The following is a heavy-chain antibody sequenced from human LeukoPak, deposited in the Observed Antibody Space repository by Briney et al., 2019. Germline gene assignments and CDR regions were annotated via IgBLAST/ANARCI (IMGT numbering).Heavy chain of an antibody. CDR3: ARAWREGSDYYDSSGLTWGDY. CDR1: GYTFTSYG. D-gene: IGHD3-22*01. CDR2: ISAYNGNT. J-gene: IGHJ4*02. V-gene: IGHV1-18*01. Sequence: ASVKVSSKASGYTFTSYGISWVRQAPGQGLEWMGWISAYNGNTNYAQKLQGRVTMTTDTSTSTAYMELRSLRSDDTAVYYCARAWREGSDYYDSSGLTWGDYWGQGTLVTASS.